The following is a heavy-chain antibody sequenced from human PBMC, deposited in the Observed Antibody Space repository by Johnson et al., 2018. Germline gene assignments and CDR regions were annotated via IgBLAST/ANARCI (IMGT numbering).Heavy chain of an antibody. D-gene: IGHD6-19*01. CDR1: GFTFSSNW. CDR3: GGDLGWYRIEP. Sequence: VQLVQAGGGLVQPGGSLRVSCVASGFTFSSNWMTWVRQAPGKGLEWVANINPDGNDKHYVDSVKGRFTIYRDNAKNSLYLEMNSLRVEDTAGYYRGGDLGWYRIEPWGQGTQVTVFS. V-gene: IGHV3-7*01. CDR2: INPDGNDK. J-gene: IGHJ5*02.